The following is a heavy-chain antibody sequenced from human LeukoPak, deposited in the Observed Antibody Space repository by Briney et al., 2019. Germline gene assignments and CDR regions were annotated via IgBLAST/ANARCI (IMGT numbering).Heavy chain of an antibody. CDR1: GFTFSSYG. Sequence: GGPLRLSCAASGFTFSSYGMSWVRQAPGRGLEWVSAISGSGGSTYYADSVKGRFTISRDNSKNTLYLQMNSLRAEDTAVYYCANGHDYGIFWGQGTLVTVSS. J-gene: IGHJ4*02. CDR3: ANGHDYGIF. CDR2: ISGSGGST. D-gene: IGHD4-17*01. V-gene: IGHV3-23*01.